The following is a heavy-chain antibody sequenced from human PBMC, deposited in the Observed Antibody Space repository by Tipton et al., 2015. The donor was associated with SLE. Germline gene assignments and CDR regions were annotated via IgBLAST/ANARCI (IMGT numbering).Heavy chain of an antibody. CDR1: GYTFTNYY. Sequence: QLVQSGAEVKKPGASVKVSCKASGYTFTNYYMHWVRQAPGQGLEWMGIISPSGGTTTYAQNFQGRVTMTRDTSTSTVYMELSSLRSEDTAVYYCARGPTPGYFDYWGQGTLVTVSS. J-gene: IGHJ4*02. CDR2: ISPSGGTT. V-gene: IGHV1-46*01. CDR3: ARGPTPGYFDY.